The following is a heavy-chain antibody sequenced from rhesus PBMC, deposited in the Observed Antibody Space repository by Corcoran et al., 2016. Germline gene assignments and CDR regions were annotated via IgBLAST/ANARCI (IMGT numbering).Heavy chain of an antibody. J-gene: IGHJ5-1*01. V-gene: IGHV4-169*01. D-gene: IGHD4-35*01. CDR3: AKEEDYGNRGHRFDV. CDR1: GGLINNRY. Sequence: QLQLQESGPGLVKPSETLSLSCAVAGGLINNRYWSWIRRAPGEGLVWIGYSYGSGGRTKYNPPLESRGTQSVDTSKNKLSLRLSSVTAADTALYYCAKEEDYGNRGHRFDVWGPGVLITVSS. CDR2: SYGSGGRT.